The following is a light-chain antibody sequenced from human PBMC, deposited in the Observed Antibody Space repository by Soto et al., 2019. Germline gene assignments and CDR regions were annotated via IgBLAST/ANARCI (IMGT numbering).Light chain of an antibody. CDR2: EVS. V-gene: IGLV2-8*01. J-gene: IGLJ1*01. CDR3: SSYAGSNNV. Sequence: ALTQPPSASGSPGQSVTISCTGTSSDVGGYNYVSWYQQHPGKAPKLMIYEVSKRPSGVPDRFSGSKSGNTASLTVSGLQAEDEADYYCSSYAGSNNVFGTGTKVTVL. CDR1: SSDVGGYNY.